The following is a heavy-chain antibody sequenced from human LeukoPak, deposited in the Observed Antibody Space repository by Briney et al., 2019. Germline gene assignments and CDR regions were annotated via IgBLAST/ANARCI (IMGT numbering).Heavy chain of an antibody. CDR1: DGSFSGYY. Sequence: TPSETLSLTCAVYDGSFSGYYWNWIRQPPGKGLEWIGEINHSGSTNYNPSLKSRVTISVDTSKNQFSLKLSSVTAADTAVYYCARAQNYYDSSGYLYYFDYWGQGTLVTVSS. D-gene: IGHD3-22*01. V-gene: IGHV4-34*01. CDR2: INHSGST. CDR3: ARAQNYYDSSGYLYYFDY. J-gene: IGHJ4*02.